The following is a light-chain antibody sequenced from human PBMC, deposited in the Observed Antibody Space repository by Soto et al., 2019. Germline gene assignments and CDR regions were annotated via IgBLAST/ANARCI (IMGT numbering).Light chain of an antibody. J-gene: IGLJ2*01. Sequence: QLVLTQSSSASASLGSSVKLTCTLSSGHSSYIIAWHQQQPGKAPRYLMKLEGSGSYNKGSGVPDRFSGSSSGADRYLTSSNLHFEDEADYYCETWDSNTRVFGGGTKVTVL. CDR3: ETWDSNTRV. V-gene: IGLV4-60*02. CDR1: SGHSSYI. CDR2: LEGSGSY.